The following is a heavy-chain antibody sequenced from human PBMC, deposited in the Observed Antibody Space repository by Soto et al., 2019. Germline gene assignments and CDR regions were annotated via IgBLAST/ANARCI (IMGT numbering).Heavy chain of an antibody. Sequence: SETLSLTCAVYGGPFSGYYWSWIRQPPGKGLEWIGEINHSGSTNYNPSLKSRVTISVDTSKNQFSLKLSSVTAADTAVYYCARGRYDFWSGYSPNWFDPWGQGTLVTVSS. CDR2: INHSGST. CDR3: ARGRYDFWSGYSPNWFDP. CDR1: GGPFSGYY. J-gene: IGHJ5*02. D-gene: IGHD3-3*01. V-gene: IGHV4-34*01.